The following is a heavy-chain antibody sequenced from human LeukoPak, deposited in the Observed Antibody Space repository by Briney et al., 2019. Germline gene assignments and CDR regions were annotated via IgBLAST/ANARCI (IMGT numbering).Heavy chain of an antibody. J-gene: IGHJ3*02. CDR3: ARADTAMVTPYDAFDI. CDR2: IYPGDSDT. D-gene: IGHD5-18*01. Sequence: GESLKISCKGSGYSFTSYWIGWVRQMPGKGLEWMGIIYPGDSDTRYSPSFQGQVTISADKSISTAYLQWSSLKASDTAMYYCARADTAMVTPYDAFDIWGQGTVVTVSS. V-gene: IGHV5-51*01. CDR1: GYSFTSYW.